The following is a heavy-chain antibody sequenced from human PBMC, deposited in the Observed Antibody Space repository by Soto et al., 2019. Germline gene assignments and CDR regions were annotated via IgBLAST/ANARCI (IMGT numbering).Heavy chain of an antibody. CDR1: GFTFSTYS. Sequence: EVQLVESGGNLVKPGGSLRLSCAVSGFTFSTYSMNWVRQAPGKGLEWISSIDSSGTYTFYADSVKGRFTISRDNAKTSFFLKMTSLRVGDTATSFCAREGVMIQDLAFWGRETLVTFSS. CDR2: IDSSGTYT. CDR3: AREGVMIQDLAF. V-gene: IGHV3-21*01. D-gene: IGHD3-16*01. J-gene: IGHJ4*02.